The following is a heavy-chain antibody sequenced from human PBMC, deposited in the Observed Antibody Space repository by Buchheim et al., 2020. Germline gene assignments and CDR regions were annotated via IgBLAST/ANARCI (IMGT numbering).Heavy chain of an antibody. D-gene: IGHD2-15*01. CDR2: IYYSGST. Sequence: QLQLQESGPGLVKPSETLSLTCTVSGGSISSSSYYWGWIRQPPGKGLEWIGSIYYSGSTYYNPSLKSRVTISVDTSKNQFSLKLSSVTAADTAVYYCARLQVVVAGLGWFDPWGQGTL. V-gene: IGHV4-39*01. CDR3: ARLQVVVAGLGWFDP. J-gene: IGHJ5*02. CDR1: GGSISSSSYY.